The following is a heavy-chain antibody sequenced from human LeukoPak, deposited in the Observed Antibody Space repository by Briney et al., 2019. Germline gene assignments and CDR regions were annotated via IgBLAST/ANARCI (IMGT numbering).Heavy chain of an antibody. J-gene: IGHJ3*02. CDR1: GGSFSGYY. CDR2: INHSGST. V-gene: IGHV4-34*01. CDR3: ASETVRSPAFDI. D-gene: IGHD3-22*01. Sequence: SETLSLTCAVYGGSFSGYYWSWIRQPPGKGLEWIGEINHSGSTNYNPSLKSRVTISVDTSKNQFSLKLSSMTAADTAVYYCASETVRSPAFDIWGQGTMVTVSS.